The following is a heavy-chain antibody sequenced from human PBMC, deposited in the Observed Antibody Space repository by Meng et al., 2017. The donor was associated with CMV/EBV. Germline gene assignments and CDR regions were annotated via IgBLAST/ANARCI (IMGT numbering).Heavy chain of an antibody. CDR3: ARDNDFWSGSIDY. J-gene: IGHJ4*02. Sequence: AVYGVSVSGYYWSCIRQTPVKGLEWIGELNHSGSTNYNPSLKSRVTISVDTSKNQFSLKLSSVTAADTAVYYCARDNDFWSGSIDYWGQGTLVTVSS. CDR2: LNHSGST. CDR1: GVSVSGYY. D-gene: IGHD3-3*01. V-gene: IGHV4-34*01.